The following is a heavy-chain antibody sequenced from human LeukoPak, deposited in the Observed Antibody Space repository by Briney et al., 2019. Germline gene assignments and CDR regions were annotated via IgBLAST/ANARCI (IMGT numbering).Heavy chain of an antibody. CDR2: IHHSGST. CDR1: VESFSDHY. Sequence: SETLSLTCAVYVESFSDHYWTWIRQPPGKGLEWIGEIHHSGSTNYRLSLKSRVTISVDRSKNQFSLKLTSVTAADTAVYYCARSPATSWSNFDYWGQGTLVTVSS. D-gene: IGHD2-2*01. J-gene: IGHJ4*02. CDR3: ARSPATSWSNFDY. V-gene: IGHV4-34*01.